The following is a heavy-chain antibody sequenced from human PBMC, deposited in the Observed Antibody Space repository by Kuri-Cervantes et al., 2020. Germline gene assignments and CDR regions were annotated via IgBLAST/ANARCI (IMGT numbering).Heavy chain of an antibody. CDR1: GFTFSSYA. V-gene: IGHV3-30-3*01. Sequence: LSLTCAASGFTFSSYAMHWVRQAPGKGLEWVAVISYDGSNKYYADSVKGRFTISRDNSKNTLYLQMNSLRAEDTAVYYCARGMGAPDEYYFDYWGQGTLVTVSS. D-gene: IGHD1-26*01. CDR3: ARGMGAPDEYYFDY. CDR2: ISYDGSNK. J-gene: IGHJ4*02.